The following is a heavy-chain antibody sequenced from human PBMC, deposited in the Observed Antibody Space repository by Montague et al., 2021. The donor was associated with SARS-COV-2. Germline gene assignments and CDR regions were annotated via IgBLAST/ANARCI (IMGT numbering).Heavy chain of an antibody. CDR2: INYSGST. Sequence: SETLSLTCTVSGDSMNNYYWSWIRQPPGKGLEWIGYINYSGSTHYNPSLQSRVTISVDTSKNQLSLKLISVTAADTAVYFCARHMSDCSKGICHTYYYYGWDVWGQGTTVTVSS. CDR1: GDSMNNYY. CDR3: ARHMSDCSKGICHTYYYYGWDV. D-gene: IGHD2-8*01. V-gene: IGHV4-59*08. J-gene: IGHJ6*02.